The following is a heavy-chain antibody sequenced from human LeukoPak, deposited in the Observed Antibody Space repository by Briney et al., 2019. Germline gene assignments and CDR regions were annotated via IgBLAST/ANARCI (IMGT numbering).Heavy chain of an antibody. Sequence: ASVKVSCKASGYTFTGYYMHWVRQAPGQGLEWMGWINPNSGGTNYAQKFQGRVTMARDTSISTAYMELSRLRSDDTAVYYCASAETGGQYSGYEPLDYWGQGTLVTVSS. CDR2: INPNSGGT. D-gene: IGHD5-12*01. V-gene: IGHV1-2*02. J-gene: IGHJ4*02. CDR1: GYTFTGYY. CDR3: ASAETGGQYSGYEPLDY.